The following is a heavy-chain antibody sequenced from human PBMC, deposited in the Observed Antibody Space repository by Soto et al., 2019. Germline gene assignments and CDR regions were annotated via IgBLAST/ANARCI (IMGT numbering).Heavy chain of an antibody. CDR2: ISGSGGST. CDR3: AKVPWDSSGWYYFDY. V-gene: IGHV3-23*01. J-gene: IGHJ4*02. Sequence: GGSLRLSCAASGFTFSSYAMSWVRQAPGKGLEWVSAISGSGGSTYYADSVKGRFTISRDNSKNTLYLQMNSLRAEDTAVYYCAKVPWDSSGWYYFDYWGQGTLVTVSS. D-gene: IGHD6-19*01. CDR1: GFTFSSYA.